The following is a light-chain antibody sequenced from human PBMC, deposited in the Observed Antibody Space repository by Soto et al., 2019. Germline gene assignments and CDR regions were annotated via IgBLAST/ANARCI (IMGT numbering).Light chain of an antibody. V-gene: IGLV2-14*03. CDR2: DVS. Sequence: QSVLTQPASVSGSPGQSITISCTGTTSDFGAYNYVSWYQQHPDKAPKLIIYDVSDRPSGVSNRFSGSKSGNTASLIISGLQAEDEADYYCCSYTSGSTRVFGGGTKLTVL. J-gene: IGLJ3*02. CDR1: TSDFGAYNY. CDR3: CSYTSGSTRV.